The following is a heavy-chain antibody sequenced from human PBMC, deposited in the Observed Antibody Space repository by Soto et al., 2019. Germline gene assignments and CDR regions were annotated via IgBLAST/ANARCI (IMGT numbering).Heavy chain of an antibody. CDR1: GYTFTSYD. V-gene: IGHV1-8*01. CDR2: MNPNSGNT. CDR3: ARGGRYFDWSRYYYYGMDV. Sequence: GASVKVSCKASGYTFTSYDINWVRQATGQGLEWMGWMNPNSGNTGYAQKFQGRVTMTRNTSISTAYMELSSLRSEDTAVYYCARGGRYFDWSRYYYYGMDVWGQGTTVTVSS. J-gene: IGHJ6*02. D-gene: IGHD3-9*01.